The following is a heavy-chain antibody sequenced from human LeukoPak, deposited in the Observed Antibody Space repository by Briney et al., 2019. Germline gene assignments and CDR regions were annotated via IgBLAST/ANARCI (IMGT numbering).Heavy chain of an antibody. V-gene: IGHV3-30*02. Sequence: GGSLRLSCAASEFLFSDYAFHWVRQAPGKGLEWVALIRHDGSNEYYADSVKGRFTTSRDNSKSTVYLQMNSLRLEDTAIYYCARDWGRGTSGSGWYNWFDPWGQGTLVTVSS. CDR1: EFLFSDYA. CDR2: IRHDGSNE. J-gene: IGHJ5*02. CDR3: ARDWGRGTSGSGWYNWFDP. D-gene: IGHD6-19*01.